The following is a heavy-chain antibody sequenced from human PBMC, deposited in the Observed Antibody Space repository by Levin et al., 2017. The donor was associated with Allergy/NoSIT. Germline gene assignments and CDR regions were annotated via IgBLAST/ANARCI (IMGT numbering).Heavy chain of an antibody. CDR2: ITWNSGNI. J-gene: IGHJ4*02. V-gene: IGHV3-9*01. CDR3: TKDSETRVDTPLVTALDS. Sequence: SLKISCAGSGFKFGDYAMHWVRQVPAKGLEWVSGITWNSGNIIYADSLKGRFTISRDNRKNSLYLQVNSLKPDDTALYFCTKDSETRVDTPLVTALDSWGQGTPVTLSP. CDR1: GFKFGDYA. D-gene: IGHD5-18*01.